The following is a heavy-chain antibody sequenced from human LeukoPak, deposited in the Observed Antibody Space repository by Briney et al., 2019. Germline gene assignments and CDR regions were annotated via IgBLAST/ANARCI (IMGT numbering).Heavy chain of an antibody. CDR2: IYYSGST. CDR3: ARTSYSPHYYDSSGYYL. D-gene: IGHD3-22*01. J-gene: IGHJ4*02. Sequence: GSLRLSCVGSGFTFSNYLMNWVRQPPGKGLEWIGYIYYSGSTNYNPSLKSRVTISVDTSKNQFSLKLSSVTAADTAVYYCARTSYSPHYYDSSGYYLWGQGTLVTVSS. CDR1: GFTFSNYL. V-gene: IGHV4-59*01.